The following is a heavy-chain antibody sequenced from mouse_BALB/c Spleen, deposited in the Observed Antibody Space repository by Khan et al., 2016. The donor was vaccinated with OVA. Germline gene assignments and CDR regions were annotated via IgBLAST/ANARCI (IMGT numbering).Heavy chain of an antibody. CDR3: ARAPYDYGSKYAMDY. V-gene: IGHV5-6-3*01. CDR2: INSFGGST. D-gene: IGHD1-1*01. Sequence: EVELVESGGGLVQPGGSLKLSCAASGCTFSNYGMSWVRQTPDKRLELVATINSFGGSTYYPDSVKGRFTISRDNARNSLFLQMSSLKSEDTAMYYCARAPYDYGSKYAMDYWGQGTSVTVSS. CDR1: GCTFSNYG. J-gene: IGHJ4*01.